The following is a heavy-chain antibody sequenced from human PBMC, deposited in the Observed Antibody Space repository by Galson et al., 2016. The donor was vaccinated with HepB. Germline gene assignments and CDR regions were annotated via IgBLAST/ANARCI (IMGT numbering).Heavy chain of an antibody. CDR2: IYSGRST. CDR1: GFTVSSNY. CDR3: ARGPLTVNTYCCWFDP. V-gene: IGHV3-66*01. D-gene: IGHD4-17*01. Sequence: SLRLSCAASGFTVSSNYMSWVRQAPRKGLEWVSVIYSGRSTYYADSAKGRFTISRDNSKNTLYLQMNSLRPEDTAVYYCARGPLTVNTYCCWFDPWGQGTLVTVSS. J-gene: IGHJ5*02.